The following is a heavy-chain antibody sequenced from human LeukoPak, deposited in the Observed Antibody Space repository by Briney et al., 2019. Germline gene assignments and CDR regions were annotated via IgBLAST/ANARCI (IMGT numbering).Heavy chain of an antibody. CDR2: ISTSGSYI. CDR1: GFIFSSYS. Sequence: GGSLRLSCAASGFIFSSYSMNWVRQAPGKGLEWVSSISTSGSYIYYADSVKGRFTISRDKAKNSLFLQLNSLRAEDTAVYYCARGPSGGWELLTFFDYWGQGTLFTVSS. V-gene: IGHV3-21*01. D-gene: IGHD1-26*01. J-gene: IGHJ4*02. CDR3: ARGPSGGWELLTFFDY.